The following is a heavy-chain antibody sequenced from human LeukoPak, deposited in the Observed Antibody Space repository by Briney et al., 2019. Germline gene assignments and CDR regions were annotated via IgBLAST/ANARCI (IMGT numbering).Heavy chain of an antibody. CDR1: GYTFTGYY. V-gene: IGHV1-2*02. Sequence: GASVKVSCKASGYTFTGYYMHWVRQAPGQGLEWMGWINPNSGGTNYAQKFQGRVNMTRDTSISTAYMELSRLRSDDTAVYYCARDRLGSTYYDILTAYQTPYFDYWGQGTLVTVSS. CDR3: ARDRLGSTYYDILTAYQTPYFDY. D-gene: IGHD3-9*01. CDR2: INPNSGGT. J-gene: IGHJ4*02.